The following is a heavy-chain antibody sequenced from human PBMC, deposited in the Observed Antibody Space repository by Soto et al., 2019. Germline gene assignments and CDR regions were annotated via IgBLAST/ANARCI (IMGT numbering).Heavy chain of an antibody. CDR2: IYYSGST. V-gene: IGHV4-59*01. D-gene: IGHD3-10*01. J-gene: IGHJ6*02. CDR3: ARDRGTRTTNFYGMDV. CDR1: GGSISSYY. Sequence: SETLSLTCTVSGGSISSYYWSWIRQPPGKGLEWIGYIYYSGSTNYNPSLKSRVTISVDTSKNQFSLKLSSVAAADTAVYYCARDRGTRTTNFYGMDVWGQGTTVTVSS.